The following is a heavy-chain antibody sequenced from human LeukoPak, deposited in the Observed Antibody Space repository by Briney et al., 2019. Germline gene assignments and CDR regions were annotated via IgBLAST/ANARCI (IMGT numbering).Heavy chain of an antibody. J-gene: IGHJ6*03. Sequence: GASVKVSCRASGYTFIAYYMHWVRQAPGQGLEWMGWINPNSGGTNYAQKFQGRVTMTRDTSISTAYMELSRLRSDDTAVYYCAREDSSESTPWYYYMDVWGKGTTVTISS. V-gene: IGHV1-2*02. CDR3: AREDSSESTPWYYYMDV. CDR2: INPNSGGT. CDR1: GYTFIAYY. D-gene: IGHD6-19*01.